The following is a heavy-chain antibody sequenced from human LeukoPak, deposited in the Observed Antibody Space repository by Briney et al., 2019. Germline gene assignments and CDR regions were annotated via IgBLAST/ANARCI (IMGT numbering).Heavy chain of an antibody. J-gene: IGHJ5*02. CDR2: IYYSGST. D-gene: IGHD2-2*02. Sequence: SETLSLTCTVSGGSISSSSYYWGWIRQPPGKGLEWIGSIYYSGSTYYNPSLKSRVTISVDTSKNQFSLKLSSVTAADTAVYYCARGDCSSTSCYRVPIWFDPWGQGTLVTVSS. CDR1: GGSISSSSYY. CDR3: ARGDCSSTSCYRVPIWFDP. V-gene: IGHV4-39*07.